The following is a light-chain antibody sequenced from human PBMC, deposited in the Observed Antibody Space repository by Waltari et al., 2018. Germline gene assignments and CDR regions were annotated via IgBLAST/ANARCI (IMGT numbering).Light chain of an antibody. V-gene: IGKV3-20*01. Sequence: EIVLTQSPGTLSLSPGERATLSCRASQSVSRTLAWYQQKPGQAPRPLIYEASNRATGSPDRFSGSGSGTDFSLTISRLEPEDFAVYYCQKYGTRPATFGQGTKVEIK. J-gene: IGKJ1*01. CDR2: EAS. CDR3: QKYGTRPAT. CDR1: QSVSRT.